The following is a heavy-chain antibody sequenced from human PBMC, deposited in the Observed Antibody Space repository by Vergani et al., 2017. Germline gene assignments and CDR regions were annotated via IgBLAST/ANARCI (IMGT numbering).Heavy chain of an antibody. CDR3: AREVNA. V-gene: IGHV1-8*02. D-gene: IGHD3-22*01. CDR1: GYTFRNKD. CDR2: MNPNSGNT. Sequence: QIQLVQSAAEVKKPGAALNVSCKASGYTFRNKDISWLRQAPGQGLEWMGWMNPNSGNTGYAQKFQGRVTMTRNTSISTAYMELSSLRSEDTAVYYCAREVNAWGQGTLVTVSS. J-gene: IGHJ4*02.